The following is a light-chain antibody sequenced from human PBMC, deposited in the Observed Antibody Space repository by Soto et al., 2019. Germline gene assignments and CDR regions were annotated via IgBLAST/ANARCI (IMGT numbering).Light chain of an antibody. J-gene: IGKJ4*01. Sequence: DIPVTQSPSSRSASLGARVTLTCRAHQASGACLAWFQQQPGKAPKLLLYAASALQSGVPSRFSSSGSGTDFTLTIRSLKPEDIATYYCQRYNSAPLTFGGGTKVEI. CDR1: QASGAC. V-gene: IGKV1-27*01. CDR2: AAS. CDR3: QRYNSAPLT.